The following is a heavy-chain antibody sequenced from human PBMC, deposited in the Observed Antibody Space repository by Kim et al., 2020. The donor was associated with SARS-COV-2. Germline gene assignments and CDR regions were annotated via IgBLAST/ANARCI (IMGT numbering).Heavy chain of an antibody. Sequence: GGSLRLSCAASGFTFSSYWMHWVRQAPGKGLVWVSRINSDGSSTTYADSVKGRFTISRDNAKNTLYLQMNSLRAEDTAVYYCARHCSSTSCLSTEFDPWGQGTLVTVSS. V-gene: IGHV3-74*01. CDR3: ARHCSSTSCLSTEFDP. CDR1: GFTFSSYW. D-gene: IGHD2-2*01. J-gene: IGHJ5*02. CDR2: INSDGSST.